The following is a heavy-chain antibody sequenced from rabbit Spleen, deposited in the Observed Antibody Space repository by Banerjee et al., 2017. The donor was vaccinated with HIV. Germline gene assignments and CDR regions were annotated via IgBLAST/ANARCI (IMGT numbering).Heavy chain of an antibody. J-gene: IGHJ4*01. Sequence: QEQLVAPGAGLAQPEGPLTLTCTASGFSSRNKAEMCWDRQAPGQGLEWIACINAVTGKPVYATWAKGRFTISRTSSTTVTLQMTSLTAADTATHFCARDLASVVGWNFSLWGPGTLVTVS. D-gene: IGHD3-1*01. CDR2: INAVTGKP. V-gene: IGHV1S45*01. CDR3: ARDLASVVGWNFSL. CDR1: GFSSRNKAE.